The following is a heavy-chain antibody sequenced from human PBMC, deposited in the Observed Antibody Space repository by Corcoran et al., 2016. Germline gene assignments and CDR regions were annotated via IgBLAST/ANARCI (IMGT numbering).Heavy chain of an antibody. V-gene: IGHV4-38-2*02. Sequence: QVQLQESGPGLVKPSETLSLTCTVSGYSISSGYYWGWIRQPPGKGLEWIGSIYHSGSTYYNPSLKSRVTISVDTSKNQFSLKLSSVTAADTAVYYCARVPITGTGYYFDYWGQGTLVTVSS. J-gene: IGHJ4*02. D-gene: IGHD1-20*01. CDR1: GYSISSGYY. CDR3: ARVPITGTGYYFDY. CDR2: IYHSGST.